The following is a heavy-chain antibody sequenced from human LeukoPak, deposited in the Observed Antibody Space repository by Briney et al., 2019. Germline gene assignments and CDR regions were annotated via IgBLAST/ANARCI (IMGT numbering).Heavy chain of an antibody. CDR2: IIPIFGTA. CDR3: ARGLVSAALQGWLDP. CDR1: GGTFSSYA. D-gene: IGHD2-2*01. J-gene: IGHJ5*02. Sequence: ASVKVSCKASGGTFSSYAISWVRQAPGQGLEWMGGIIPIFGTANYAQKFQGRVTITADESTSTAYMELSSLRSEDTAVYYCARGLVSAALQGWLDPWGQGTLVTVSS. V-gene: IGHV1-69*13.